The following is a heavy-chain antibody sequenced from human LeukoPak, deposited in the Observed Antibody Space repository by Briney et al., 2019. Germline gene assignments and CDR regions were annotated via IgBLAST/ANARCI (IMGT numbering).Heavy chain of an antibody. CDR3: AREGLHSSVAFDI. D-gene: IGHD6-19*01. V-gene: IGHV3-21*01. Sequence: GGSLRLSCSASGFTFSSYSMNWVRQAPGKGLEWVSSISSSSSYIYYADSVKGRFTISRDNAKNSLYLQMNSLRAEDTAVYYCAREGLHSSVAFDIWGQGTMVTVSS. J-gene: IGHJ3*02. CDR1: GFTFSSYS. CDR2: ISSSSSYI.